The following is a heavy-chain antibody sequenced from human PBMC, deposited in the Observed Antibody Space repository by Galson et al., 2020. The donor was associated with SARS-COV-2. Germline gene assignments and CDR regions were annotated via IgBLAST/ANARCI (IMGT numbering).Heavy chain of an antibody. CDR2: IIPIFGTA. J-gene: IGHJ5*02. Sequence: SVKVSCKASGGTFSSYAISWVRQAPGQGLEWMGGIIPIFGTAHYAQKFQGRVTITADESTSTAYMELSSLRSEDTAVYYCARGGGSYYYGSGSYLWFDPWGQGTLVTVSS. CDR1: GGTFSSYA. D-gene: IGHD3-10*01. V-gene: IGHV1-69*13. CDR3: ARGGGSYYYGSGSYLWFDP.